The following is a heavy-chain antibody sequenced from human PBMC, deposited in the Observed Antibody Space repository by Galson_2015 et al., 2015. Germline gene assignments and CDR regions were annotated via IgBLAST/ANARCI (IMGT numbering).Heavy chain of an antibody. J-gene: IGHJ4*02. D-gene: IGHD6-13*01. CDR1: GLTFSSYA. Sequence: SLRLSCAASGLTFSSYAMSWVRQAPGKGLEWVSAISGSGGSTYYADSVKGRFTISRDNSKNTLYQQMNSLRAEDTAEYYCAKHRLSSSWYGYWGQGTLVTVSS. CDR3: AKHRLSSSWYGY. V-gene: IGHV3-23*01. CDR2: ISGSGGST.